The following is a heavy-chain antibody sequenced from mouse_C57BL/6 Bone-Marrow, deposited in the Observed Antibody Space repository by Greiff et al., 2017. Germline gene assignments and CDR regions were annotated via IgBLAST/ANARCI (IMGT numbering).Heavy chain of an antibody. CDR3: ARRATVVAWYFDV. CDR1: GFNIKNTY. CDR2: IDPANGNT. V-gene: IGHV14-3*01. J-gene: IGHJ1*03. D-gene: IGHD1-1*01. Sequence: VQLQQSVAELVRPGASVKLSCTASGFNIKNTYMHWVKQRPEQGLEWIGRIDPANGNTKYAPKFQGKATITADKSSNTAYLQLRSLTSEDTAIYYCARRATVVAWYFDVWGTGTTVTVSS.